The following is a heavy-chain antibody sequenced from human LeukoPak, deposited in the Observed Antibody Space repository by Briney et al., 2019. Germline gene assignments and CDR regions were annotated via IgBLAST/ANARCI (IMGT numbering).Heavy chain of an antibody. CDR3: AKDFYSGSYFDAFDI. CDR1: GFTFSSYA. CDR2: ISGSGGST. J-gene: IGHJ3*02. Sequence: GGSLRLSCAASGFTFSSYAMSWVRQAPGKGLEWVSAISGSGGSTYYADSVKGRFTISRDNSKNTLYLQMNSPRAEDTAVYYCAKDFYSGSYFDAFDIWGQGTMVTVSS. D-gene: IGHD1-26*01. V-gene: IGHV3-23*01.